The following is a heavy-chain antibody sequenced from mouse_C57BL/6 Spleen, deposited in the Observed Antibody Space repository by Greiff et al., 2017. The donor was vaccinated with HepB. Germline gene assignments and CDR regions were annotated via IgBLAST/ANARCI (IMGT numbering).Heavy chain of an antibody. CDR1: GYTFTDYY. J-gene: IGHJ4*01. CDR2: INPNNGGT. D-gene: IGHD2-12*01. Sequence: VQLKQSGPELVKPGASVKISCKASGYTFTDYYMNWVKQSHGKSLEWIGDINPNNGGTSYNQKFKGKSTLTVDKSSSTAYMELRSLTSEDSAVYYWAGIGGVYVYAMDYWGQGTSVTVSS. V-gene: IGHV1-26*01. CDR3: AGIGGVYVYAMDY.